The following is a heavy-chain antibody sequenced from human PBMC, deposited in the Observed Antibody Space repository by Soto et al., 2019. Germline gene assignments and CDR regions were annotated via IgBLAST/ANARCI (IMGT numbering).Heavy chain of an antibody. D-gene: IGHD3-10*01. J-gene: IGHJ4*02. CDR1: GGSISSSSYY. CDR3: ARDYYGSGSYVFDY. V-gene: IGHV4-39*07. CDR2: IYYSGST. Sequence: SETLSLTCTVSGGSISSSSYYWGWIRQPPGKGLEWIGSIYYSGSTYYNPSLKSRVTISVDTSKSQFSLKLSSVTAADTAVYYCARDYYGSGSYVFDYWGQGTLVTVS.